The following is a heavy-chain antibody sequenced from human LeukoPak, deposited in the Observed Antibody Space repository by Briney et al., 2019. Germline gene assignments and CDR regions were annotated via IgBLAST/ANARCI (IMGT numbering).Heavy chain of an antibody. CDR2: ITSRSSYM. Sequence: GGSLRLSCAASGFTFSDYSMNWVRQAPGKGLEWVSSITSRSSYMYYGDSVKGRFTISRDNAKNSLYLQMNSLRAEDTAVYYCTRDPIAAVASGGDNWGQGTLVTVSS. CDR1: GFTFSDYS. J-gene: IGHJ4*02. D-gene: IGHD6-13*01. V-gene: IGHV3-21*01. CDR3: TRDPIAAVASGGDN.